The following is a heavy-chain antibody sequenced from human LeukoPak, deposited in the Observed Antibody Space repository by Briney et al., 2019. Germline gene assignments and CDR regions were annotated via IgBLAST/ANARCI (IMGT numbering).Heavy chain of an antibody. Sequence: GESLKISCKASGYSFTSYWIAWVRQMPGEGLESMGIIYPGDSETRYSPSFQGQVTFSADKSISTAYLQWSSLKASDTAIYYCARRSTLTGTGRGGRFDPWGQGTLVTVSS. D-gene: IGHD1-7*01. J-gene: IGHJ5*02. CDR2: IYPGDSET. CDR3: ARRSTLTGTGRGGRFDP. CDR1: GYSFTSYW. V-gene: IGHV5-51*01.